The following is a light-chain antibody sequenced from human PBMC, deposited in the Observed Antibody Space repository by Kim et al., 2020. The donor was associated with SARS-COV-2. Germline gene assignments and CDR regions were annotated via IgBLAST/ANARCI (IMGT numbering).Light chain of an antibody. CDR3: QQYDSYPYT. J-gene: IGKJ2*01. Sequence: GDRVTITCRASQSISSWLAWYQRKPGKAPKLLIYDASSLESGVPSRFSGSGSGTEFTLTISSLQPDDFATYYCQQYDSYPYTFGQGTKL. CDR2: DAS. V-gene: IGKV1-5*01. CDR1: QSISSW.